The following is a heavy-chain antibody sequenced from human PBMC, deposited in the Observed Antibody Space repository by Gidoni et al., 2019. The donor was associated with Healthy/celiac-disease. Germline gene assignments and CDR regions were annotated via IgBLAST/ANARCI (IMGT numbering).Heavy chain of an antibody. Sequence: QVQLVQSGAEVKKPGASVKVSCKASGYTFTGYYMHWVRQAPGQGLEWMGWINPNSGGTNYAQKFQGRVTMTRDTSISTAYMELSRLRSDDTAVYYCASHPRVVSNYYYYGMDVWGQGTTVTVSS. CDR2: INPNSGGT. J-gene: IGHJ6*02. CDR3: ASHPRVVSNYYYYGMDV. CDR1: GYTFTGYY. V-gene: IGHV1-2*02. D-gene: IGHD2-15*01.